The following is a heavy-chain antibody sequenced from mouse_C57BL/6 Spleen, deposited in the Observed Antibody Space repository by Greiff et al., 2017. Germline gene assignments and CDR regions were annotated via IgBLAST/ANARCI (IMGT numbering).Heavy chain of an antibody. V-gene: IGHV1-82*01. CDR2: IYPGDGDT. CDR1: GYAFSSSW. Sequence: QVQLKQSGPELVKPGASVKISCKASGYAFSSSWMNWVKQRPGKGLEWIGRIYPGDGDTNYNGKFKGKATLTADKSSSTAYMQLSSLTSEDSAVYFCARDFIQEGYFDVWGTGTTVTVSS. J-gene: IGHJ1*03. D-gene: IGHD1-1*01. CDR3: ARDFIQEGYFDV.